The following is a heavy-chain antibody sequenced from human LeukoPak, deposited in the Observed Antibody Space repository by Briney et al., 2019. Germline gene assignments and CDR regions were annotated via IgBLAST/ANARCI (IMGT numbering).Heavy chain of an antibody. V-gene: IGHV4-39*01. CDR2: MFFSGST. J-gene: IGHJ4*02. CDR3: ARLEILWWSIDY. Sequence: PSETLSLTCTVSGDSISSRSYFWGWIRQPPGKGLEWIGSMFFSGSTHYNPSLKSRVTISVDTSKNPLSLKLSSVTAADTAVYYCARLEILWWSIDYWGQGTLVTVSS. D-gene: IGHD2-21*01. CDR1: GDSISSRSYF.